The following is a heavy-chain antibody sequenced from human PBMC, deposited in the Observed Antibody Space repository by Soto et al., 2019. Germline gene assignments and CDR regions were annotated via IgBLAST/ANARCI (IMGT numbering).Heavy chain of an antibody. Sequence: QVQLVQSGAEVRKPGASVKVSCKASGYTFTSYGISWVRQAPGQGLEWMGWISAYNGNTNYAQKLQGRVTMTTDTSTRTAYMELRSLRSDDTAVYSCARGGWGVVPAATIDYFGQGTLVTFSA. D-gene: IGHD2-2*01. CDR3: ARGGWGVVPAATIDY. CDR2: ISAYNGNT. CDR1: GYTFTSYG. V-gene: IGHV1-18*01. J-gene: IGHJ4*02.